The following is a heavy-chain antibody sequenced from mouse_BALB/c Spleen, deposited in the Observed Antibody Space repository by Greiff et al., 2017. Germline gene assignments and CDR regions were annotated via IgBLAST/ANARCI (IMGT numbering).Heavy chain of an antibody. CDR1: GYTFTSYW. Sequence: QVQLKQPGAELVRPGASVKLSCKASGYTFTSYWINWVKQRPGQGLEWIGNIYPSDSYTNYNQKFKDKATLTVDKSSSTAYMQLSSPTSEDSAVYYCTRGKTYYRYDEGVDAMDYWGQGTSVTVSS. CDR3: TRGKTYYRYDEGVDAMDY. D-gene: IGHD2-14*01. V-gene: IGHV1-69*02. J-gene: IGHJ4*01. CDR2: IYPSDSYT.